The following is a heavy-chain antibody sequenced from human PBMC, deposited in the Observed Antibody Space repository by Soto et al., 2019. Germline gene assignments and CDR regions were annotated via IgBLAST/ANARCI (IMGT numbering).Heavy chain of an antibody. CDR1: CGSIISGGYY. Sequence: PSETLSLTCTFSCGSIISGGYYWSWIRQHPGKGLEWIGTIYFSGTTYYNPSLKSRVTISVDTSKSQFSLKLSSVTAADTAVYYCARRDRSGFSYWLDTWGQGTLVTVSS. V-gene: IGHV4-31*03. J-gene: IGHJ5*02. D-gene: IGHD3-22*01. CDR3: ARRDRSGFSYWLDT. CDR2: IYFSGTT.